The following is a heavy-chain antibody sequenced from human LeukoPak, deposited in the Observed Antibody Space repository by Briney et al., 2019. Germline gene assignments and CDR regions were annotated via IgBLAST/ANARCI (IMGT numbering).Heavy chain of an antibody. CDR3: ARAPSGEVAANDY. CDR2: IIPIFGTA. V-gene: IGHV1-69*01. D-gene: IGHD2-15*01. CDR1: GGTFSSYA. J-gene: IGHJ4*02. Sequence: SVKVSCKASGGTFSSYAISWVRQAPGQGLEWMGGIIPIFGTANYAQKFQARVTITADESTSTAYMELSSLRSEDTAVYYCARAPSGEVAANDYWGQGTLVTVSS.